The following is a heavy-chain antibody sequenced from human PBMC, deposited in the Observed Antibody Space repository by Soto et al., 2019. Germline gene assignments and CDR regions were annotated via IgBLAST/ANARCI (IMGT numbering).Heavy chain of an antibody. CDR1: GFTFGTYS. CDR2: ISSSSTTI. J-gene: IGHJ4*02. CDR3: ARDRGSSGSYYTFDY. Sequence: GGSLRLSCAASGFTFGTYSMNWVRQAPGQGLQWVSYISSSSTTIYYADSVKGRFTISRDNAKNSLYLQMNSLRVEDMAVYYCARDRGSSGSYYTFDYWGQGTLVTVSS. V-gene: IGHV3-48*01. D-gene: IGHD3-10*01.